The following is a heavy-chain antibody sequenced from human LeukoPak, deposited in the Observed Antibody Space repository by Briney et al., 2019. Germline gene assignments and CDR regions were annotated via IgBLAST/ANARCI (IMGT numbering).Heavy chain of an antibody. Sequence: GRSLRLSCAASGFTFSSYGMHWVRQAPGKGLEWVAVISYDGSNKYYADSVKGRFTISRDNSKNTLYLQMNSLRAEDTAVYYCAKEGYYYDSSGYNYYYGMDVWGQGTSVTVSS. CDR1: GFTFSSYG. CDR2: ISYDGSNK. V-gene: IGHV3-30*18. D-gene: IGHD3-22*01. CDR3: AKEGYYYDSSGYNYYYGMDV. J-gene: IGHJ6*02.